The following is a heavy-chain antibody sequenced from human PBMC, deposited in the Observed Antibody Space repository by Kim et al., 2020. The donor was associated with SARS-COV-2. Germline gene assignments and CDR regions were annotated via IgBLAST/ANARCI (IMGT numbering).Heavy chain of an antibody. Sequence: PGSVKGRFTISRENAKNSLYLQMNSLRAGDTAVYYCARLYGGKGYWYFDLWGRGTLVTVSS. V-gene: IGHV3-13*01. D-gene: IGHD2-15*01. CDR3: ARLYGGKGYWYFDL. J-gene: IGHJ2*01.